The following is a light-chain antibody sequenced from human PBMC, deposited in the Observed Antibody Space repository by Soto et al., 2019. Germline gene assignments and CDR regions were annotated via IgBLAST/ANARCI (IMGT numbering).Light chain of an antibody. CDR2: DVS. V-gene: IGLV2-11*01. CDR3: CSYAGSSYV. Sequence: QSALTQPRSVSGSPGQSFTISCTGTSSDVGGYNYVSWYQQHPGKAPKLMIYDVSKRPSGVPDRFSGSKSGNTASLTISGLQAEDEADYYCCSYAGSSYVFGTGTKLTVL. CDR1: SSDVGGYNY. J-gene: IGLJ1*01.